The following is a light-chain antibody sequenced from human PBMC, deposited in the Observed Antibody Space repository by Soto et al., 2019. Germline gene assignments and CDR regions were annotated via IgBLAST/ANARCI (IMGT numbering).Light chain of an antibody. CDR1: NSDVGRYKF. Sequence: QSVLTQPPSASGSPGQSRTISCTGTNSDVGRYKFVSWYQQHPGKAPKLIIYEVTQRPSGVPDRFSASKSGNTASLTVSGLQAEDEADYYCSSYAGSKMGVFGTGTKVTVL. J-gene: IGLJ1*01. V-gene: IGLV2-8*01. CDR3: SSYAGSKMGV. CDR2: EVT.